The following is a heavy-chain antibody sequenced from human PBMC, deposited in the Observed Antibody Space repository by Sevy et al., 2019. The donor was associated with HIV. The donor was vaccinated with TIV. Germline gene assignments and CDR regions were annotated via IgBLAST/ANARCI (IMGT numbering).Heavy chain of an antibody. CDR1: GFTFSNAW. D-gene: IGHD2-2*01. J-gene: IGHJ6*02. CDR2: IKSKTAGGTT. V-gene: IGHV3-15*01. Sequence: GGSLRLSCAASGFTFSNAWMSWVRQAPGKGLEWVGRIKSKTAGGTTDYAAPVKGRFTISRDDSKNTLYLQMNSLKTEDPAVYYCTTAPDIVVVPARDGMDVWGQGTTVTVSS. CDR3: TTAPDIVVVPARDGMDV.